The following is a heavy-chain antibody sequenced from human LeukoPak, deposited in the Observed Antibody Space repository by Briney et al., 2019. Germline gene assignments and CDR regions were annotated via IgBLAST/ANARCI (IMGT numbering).Heavy chain of an antibody. V-gene: IGHV4-61*01. CDR3: ARGAWNWNYFDY. Sequence: SDTLSLICTVSGGSVSSGSYHWSWIRRPPGEGLVWIGYIYYSGSTKYNPSLKSRVTISVDTSKNQSSLKLSSVTAADTAVYYCARGAWNWNYFDYWGQGTLVTVSS. J-gene: IGHJ4*02. D-gene: IGHD1-1*01. CDR1: GGSVSSGSYH. CDR2: IYYSGST.